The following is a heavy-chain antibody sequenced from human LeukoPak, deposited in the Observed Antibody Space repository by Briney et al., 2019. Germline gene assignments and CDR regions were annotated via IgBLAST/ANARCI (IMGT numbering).Heavy chain of an antibody. D-gene: IGHD1-26*01. J-gene: IGHJ3*02. CDR2: IYTSGST. V-gene: IGHV4-61*02. Sequence: SQTLSLTCTVSGGSISSGSYYWSWIRQPAGKGLEWIGRIYTSGSTNYNPSLKSRVTISVDTSKNQFSLKLSSVTAADTAVYYCARGVVGAVETLDWDAFDIWGQGTMVTVSS. CDR3: ARGVVGAVETLDWDAFDI. CDR1: GGSISSGSYY.